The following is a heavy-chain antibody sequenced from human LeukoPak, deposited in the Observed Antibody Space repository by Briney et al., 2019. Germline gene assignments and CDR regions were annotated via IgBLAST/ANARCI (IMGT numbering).Heavy chain of an antibody. D-gene: IGHD2-2*01. CDR2: IFPGDSHT. Sequence: GASLKISCRGSEYSFTNYWIGWVRQMPGKGLEWMGNIFPGDSHTTYSPSFQGQVTISAGKSISTAYLHWSSLKASDTAMYYCARHRDSSSWSPFDYWGQGTLVTVSS. CDR3: ARHRDSSSWSPFDY. CDR1: EYSFTNYW. J-gene: IGHJ4*02. V-gene: IGHV5-51*01.